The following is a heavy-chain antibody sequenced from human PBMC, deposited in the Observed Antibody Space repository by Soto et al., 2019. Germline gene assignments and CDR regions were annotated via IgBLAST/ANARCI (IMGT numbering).Heavy chain of an antibody. CDR1: GVTFNYYA. CDR3: AKRGIEVAGKYRWFDP. D-gene: IGHD6-19*01. J-gene: IGHJ5*02. CDR2: ISASGGTT. Sequence: EVQLLESGGGLVQPGGSLSLSCAASGVTFNYYAMTWVRQAPGKGLEWVSTISASGGTTYYADSVKGRFTISRDNSKNTLYLQMNSLRAEDTAVYYCAKRGIEVAGKYRWFDPWGQGTLVTVSS. V-gene: IGHV3-23*01.